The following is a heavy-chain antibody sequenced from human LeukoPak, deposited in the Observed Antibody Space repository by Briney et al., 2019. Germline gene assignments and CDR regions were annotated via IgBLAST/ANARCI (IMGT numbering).Heavy chain of an antibody. V-gene: IGHV3-30-3*01. CDR2: ISYDGSNK. D-gene: IGHD3-9*01. J-gene: IGHJ4*02. CDR3: ASGYDILTGYFRGDY. CDR1: GFTFSSYA. Sequence: GGSLRLSCAASGFTFSSYAMHWVRQAPGKGLEWVAVISYDGSNKYYADSVKGRFTISRDNSKNTLYLQMNSLRAEDTAVYYCASGYDILTGYFRGDYWGQGTLVTVSS.